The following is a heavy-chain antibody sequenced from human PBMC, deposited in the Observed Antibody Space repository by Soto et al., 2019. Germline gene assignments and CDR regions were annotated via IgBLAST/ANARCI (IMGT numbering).Heavy chain of an antibody. V-gene: IGHV3-30*18. Sequence: QVQLVEAGGGVVQPGRSLRLSCAASGFTFSSYGMHWVRQAPGKGLGWVAVLSNVERNTYYADSVKGRFTISRDNSKNTLFLQMNSLRAEDTALYYCAKDDKRGGSGDNYGMDVWGQGTAVTVSS. D-gene: IGHD3-10*01. CDR2: LSNVERNT. CDR1: GFTFSSYG. J-gene: IGHJ6*02. CDR3: AKDDKRGGSGDNYGMDV.